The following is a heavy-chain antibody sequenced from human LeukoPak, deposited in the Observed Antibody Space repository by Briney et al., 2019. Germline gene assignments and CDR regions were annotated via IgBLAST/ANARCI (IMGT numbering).Heavy chain of an antibody. CDR1: GFTFSNHA. Sequence: GGSLRLSCVASGFTFSNHAMTWVRQAPGKGLEWVSAISANGVDTFYAPSVKGRFTISRDNSKNTLYLQMNSLRAEDTAVYYCARGASGSYVIDYWGQGTLVTVSS. CDR2: ISANGVDT. J-gene: IGHJ4*02. CDR3: ARGASGSYVIDY. V-gene: IGHV3-23*01. D-gene: IGHD1-26*01.